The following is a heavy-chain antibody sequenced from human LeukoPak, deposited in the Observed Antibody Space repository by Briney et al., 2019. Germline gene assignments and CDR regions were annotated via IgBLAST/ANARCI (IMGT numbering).Heavy chain of an antibody. V-gene: IGHV3-33*08. CDR2: IWFDGSSK. CDR3: ARDSSAWYLDY. D-gene: IGHD6-19*01. CDR1: GFTFSTYA. Sequence: GGSLRLSCSASGFTFSTYAMHWVRQAPGKGLEWVAVIWFDGSSKYYADSVKGRFTISRDNSKNTLFLQMNSLRAEDTAVYFCARDSSAWYLDYWGQGTLVTVSS. J-gene: IGHJ4*02.